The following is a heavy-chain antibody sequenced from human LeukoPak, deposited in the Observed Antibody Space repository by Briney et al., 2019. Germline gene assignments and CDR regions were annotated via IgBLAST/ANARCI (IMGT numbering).Heavy chain of an antibody. V-gene: IGHV1-2*02. CDR2: INPSTGGT. J-gene: IGHJ4*02. CDR3: ARVGYCSRGVCYNYDY. CDR1: GYSFTGNY. Sequence: GASVRVSCKASGYSFTGNYMHWVRQAPGQGFEWTGWINPSTGGTNYAQKFKGRVLMTRDTSISTAYLELSSLKSDDTAVYYCARVGYCSRGVCYNYDYWGQGAQVTVSS. D-gene: IGHD2-8*01.